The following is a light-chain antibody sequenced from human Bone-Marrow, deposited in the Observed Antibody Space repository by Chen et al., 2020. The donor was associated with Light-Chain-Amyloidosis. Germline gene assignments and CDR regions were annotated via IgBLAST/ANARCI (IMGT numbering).Light chain of an antibody. CDR1: SSDVGGYNY. J-gene: IGLJ2*01. CDR3: CSYAGSYTFDV. V-gene: IGLV2-11*01. Sequence: QSALTQPRSVSGSPGQSVTISCTGTSSDVGGYNYVSWYQQHPDKAPKLMIYDVSKRPSGVPDRFSGSKSGNTASLTISGLQAEDEADYYCCSYAGSYTFDVFGGGTKLTVL. CDR2: DVS.